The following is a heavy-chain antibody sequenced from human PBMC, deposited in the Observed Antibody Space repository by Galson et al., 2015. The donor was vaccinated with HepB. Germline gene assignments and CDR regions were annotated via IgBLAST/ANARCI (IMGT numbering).Heavy chain of an antibody. J-gene: IGHJ4*02. CDR3: ARRQSRGWFYYLDY. Sequence: ETLSLTCTVSGGSISNYYWSWIRQPPGKGLEWIGYVFSSGSTDYNPPLKSRGTISLDTSKKQVSLKLTSVTAADTAIYYCARRQSRGWFYYLDYWGQGSLVTVSS. V-gene: IGHV4-59*08. CDR2: VFSSGST. D-gene: IGHD6-19*01. CDR1: GGSISNYY.